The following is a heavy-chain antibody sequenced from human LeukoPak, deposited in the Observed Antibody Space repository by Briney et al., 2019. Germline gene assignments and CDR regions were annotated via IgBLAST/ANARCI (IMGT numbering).Heavy chain of an antibody. J-gene: IGHJ4*02. CDR1: GGSISSSNW. CDR2: IYYSGST. D-gene: IGHD3-10*01. Sequence: PSQTLSLTCAVSGGSISSSNWWSWVRQPPGKGLEWIGEIYYSGSTNYNLSLMSRVTISIDKSKNQFSLKLSSVTAADTAVYHCARSQFKSVGGLDYWGQGTLVTVSS. CDR3: ARSQFKSVGGLDY. V-gene: IGHV4-4*02.